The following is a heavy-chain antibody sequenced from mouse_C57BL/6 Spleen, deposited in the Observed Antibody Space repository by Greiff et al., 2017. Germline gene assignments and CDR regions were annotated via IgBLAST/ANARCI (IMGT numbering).Heavy chain of an antibody. J-gene: IGHJ2*01. CDR2: ISSGSSTI. CDR1: GFTFSDYG. V-gene: IGHV5-17*01. D-gene: IGHD2-1*01. Sequence: EVKLMESGGGLVKPGGSLKLSCAASGFTFSDYGMHWVRQAPEKGLEWVAYISSGSSTIYYADTVKGRFTISRDNAKNTLFLQMTSLRSEDTAMYYCARPEGGNYAYYFDYWGQGTTLTVSS. CDR3: ARPEGGNYAYYFDY.